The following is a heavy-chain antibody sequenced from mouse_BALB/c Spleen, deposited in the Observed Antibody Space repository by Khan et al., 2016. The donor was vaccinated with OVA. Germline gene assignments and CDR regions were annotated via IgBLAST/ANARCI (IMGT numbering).Heavy chain of an antibody. J-gene: IGHJ2*01. Sequence: QVQLKQSGAELAKPGASVKMSCKASGYTFTSYWMHWVKQRPGQGLEWIGYINPSTGYTEYNQKFKDKATLTADKSSSTAYTQLTSLTSADSAVYYCARSDYYSFDYWGQGTTLTVSS. CDR2: INPSTGYT. CDR1: GYTFTSYW. V-gene: IGHV1-7*01. CDR3: ARSDYYSFDY. D-gene: IGHD2-13*01.